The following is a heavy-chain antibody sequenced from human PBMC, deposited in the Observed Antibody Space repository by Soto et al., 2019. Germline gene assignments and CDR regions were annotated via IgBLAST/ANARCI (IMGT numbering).Heavy chain of an antibody. CDR1: GGTFSSYA. V-gene: IGHV1-69*13. CDR2: IIPILGTA. CDR3: ATVDTAMEEYYYYYYGMDV. D-gene: IGHD5-18*01. J-gene: IGHJ6*02. Sequence: ASVKVSCKASGGTFSSYAISWVRQAPGQGLEWMGGIIPILGTANYAQKFQGRVTITADESTSTAYMELSSLRSEDTAVYYCATVDTAMEEYYYYYYGMDVWGQGTTVTVSS.